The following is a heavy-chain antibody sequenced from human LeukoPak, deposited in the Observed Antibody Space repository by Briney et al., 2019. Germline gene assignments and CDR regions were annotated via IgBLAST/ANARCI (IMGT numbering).Heavy chain of an antibody. D-gene: IGHD5-18*01. Sequence: PSETLSLTCTVSGGSISSGSYYWSWLRQPAGKGLEWIGRIYTSGSTNYNPSLKSRVTISVDTSKNQFSLKLSSVTAADTAVYYCARVTRAAMVYYYYYMDVWGQGTLVTVSS. V-gene: IGHV4-61*02. CDR2: IYTSGST. J-gene: IGHJ6*03. CDR3: ARVTRAAMVYYYYYMDV. CDR1: GGSISSGSYY.